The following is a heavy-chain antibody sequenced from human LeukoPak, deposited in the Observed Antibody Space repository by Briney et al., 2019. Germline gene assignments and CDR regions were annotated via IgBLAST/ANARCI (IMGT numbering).Heavy chain of an antibody. Sequence: GGSLRLSCVASGFTFTNYWMNWVRQAPGKGLEWVSSISSSSSYIYYADSVKGRFTISRDNAKNSLYLQMNSLRAEDTAVYYCARVRGGAFDIWGQGTMVTVSS. CDR2: ISSSSSYI. J-gene: IGHJ3*02. CDR1: GFTFTNYW. V-gene: IGHV3-21*01. D-gene: IGHD3-16*01. CDR3: ARVRGGAFDI.